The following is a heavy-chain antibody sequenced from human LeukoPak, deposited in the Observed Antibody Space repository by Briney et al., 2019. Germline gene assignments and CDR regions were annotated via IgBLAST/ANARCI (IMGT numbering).Heavy chain of an antibody. D-gene: IGHD3-16*01. CDR1: GGSISSYY. CDR2: IYYSGST. Sequence: PSETLSLTCTVSGGSISSYYWSWIRQPPGKGLEWIGYIYYSGSTNYNPSLKSRVTISVDTSKNQFSLKLSSVTAADTAVYYCARLGPFHDAFDIWGQGTMVTVSS. V-gene: IGHV4-59*08. J-gene: IGHJ3*02. CDR3: ARLGPFHDAFDI.